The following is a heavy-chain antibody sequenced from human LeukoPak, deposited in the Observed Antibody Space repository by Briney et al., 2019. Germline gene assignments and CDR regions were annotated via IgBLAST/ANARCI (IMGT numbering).Heavy chain of an antibody. J-gene: IGHJ6*03. CDR3: AKEWWGEAIAAAGTNYYYYYYMDV. CDR2: IRYDGSNK. D-gene: IGHD6-13*01. Sequence: PGGSLRLSCAASGFTFSSYGMHWVRQAPGKGLEWVAFIRYDGSNKYYADSVKGRFTISRDNSKNTLYLQMNSLRAEDTAVYYCAKEWWGEAIAAAGTNYYYYYYMDVWGKGTTVTVSS. CDR1: GFTFSSYG. V-gene: IGHV3-30*02.